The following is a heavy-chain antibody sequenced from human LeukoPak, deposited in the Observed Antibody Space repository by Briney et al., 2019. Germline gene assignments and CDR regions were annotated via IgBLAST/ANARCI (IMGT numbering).Heavy chain of an antibody. J-gene: IGHJ4*02. V-gene: IGHV1-58*01. CDR1: GFTFTSSA. Sequence: GASVKVSCKASGFTFTSSAVQWVRQARGQRLEWIGWIVVGSGNTNYAQKFQEGVTITRDMSTSTAYMELSSLRSEDTAVYYCAADGEMATISYYWGQGTLVTVSS. CDR3: AADGEMATISYY. CDR2: IVVGSGNT. D-gene: IGHD5-24*01.